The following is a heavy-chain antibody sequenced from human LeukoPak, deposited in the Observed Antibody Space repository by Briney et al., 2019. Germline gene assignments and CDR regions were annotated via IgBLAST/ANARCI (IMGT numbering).Heavy chain of an antibody. D-gene: IGHD3-10*01. CDR2: VYYSGST. CDR1: GGSISTYF. CDR3: ARSALDTSGSYYIPQPFDY. Sequence: PSETLSLTCTVSGGSISTYFWSWIRQPPGKGLEWIGYVYYSGSTNYNPSLKSQVTISVDTSKNQFSLKLTSVTAADTAVYYCARSALDTSGSYYIPQPFDYWGQGTLVTVSS. V-gene: IGHV4-59*01. J-gene: IGHJ4*02.